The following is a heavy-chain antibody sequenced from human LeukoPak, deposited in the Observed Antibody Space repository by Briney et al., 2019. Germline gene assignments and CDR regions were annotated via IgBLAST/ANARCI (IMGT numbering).Heavy chain of an antibody. D-gene: IGHD3-22*01. CDR3: ARDTSEHDSSGFGY. J-gene: IGHJ4*02. CDR1: GYTFTAYY. CDR2: INPNTGAT. Sequence: ASVKVSCKASGYTFTAYYIHWVRQAPGQGLEWMGWINPNTGATHHAQKFLGRVTSTRDTSIRTAYMELSSLIDDTAVYYCARDTSEHDSSGFGYWGQGTLVTVSS. V-gene: IGHV1-2*02.